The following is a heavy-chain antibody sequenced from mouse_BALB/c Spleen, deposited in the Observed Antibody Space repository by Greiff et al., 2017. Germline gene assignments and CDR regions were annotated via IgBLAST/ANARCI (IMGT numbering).Heavy chain of an antibody. CDR1: GFTFSDYY. Sequence: EVMLVESGGGLVKPGGSLKLSCAASGFTFSDYYMYWVRQTPEKRLEWVATISDGGSYTYYPDSVKGRFTISRDNAKNNLYLQMSSLKSEDTAMYYCARYDGAWFAYWGQGTLVTVSA. CDR2: ISDGGSYT. V-gene: IGHV5-4*02. J-gene: IGHJ3*01. D-gene: IGHD2-14*01. CDR3: ARYDGAWFAY.